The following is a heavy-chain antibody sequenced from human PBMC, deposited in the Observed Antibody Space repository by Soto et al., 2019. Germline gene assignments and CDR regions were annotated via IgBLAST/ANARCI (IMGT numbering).Heavy chain of an antibody. CDR3: ARGGFMHAFDM. Sequence: GGSLRLSCAASRFTFSSYWIHWVRQAPGKGLVWVSRVNNDGSDTIYADSVKGRFTISRDNAKNTVYLQMSSLRDEDTALYSCARGGFMHAFDMWGQGTMVTVSS. D-gene: IGHD2-8*01. V-gene: IGHV3-74*01. CDR1: RFTFSSYW. CDR2: VNNDGSDT. J-gene: IGHJ3*02.